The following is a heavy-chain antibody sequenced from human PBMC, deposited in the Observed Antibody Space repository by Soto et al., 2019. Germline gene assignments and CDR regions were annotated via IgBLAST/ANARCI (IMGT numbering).Heavy chain of an antibody. D-gene: IGHD6-13*01. J-gene: IGHJ6*02. CDR2: IYPGDSDT. V-gene: IGHV5-51*01. CDR3: ARHHGSPGSYFGLDV. CDR1: GYSFTSYW. Sequence: GASLKISCKGSGYSFTSYWINWVRQMPGKGLEWMGIIYPGDSDTRYSPSFQGQVTISADKSIDTAYLQWRSLKVSDTAVYYCARHHGSPGSYFGLDVWGQGTTVTVSS.